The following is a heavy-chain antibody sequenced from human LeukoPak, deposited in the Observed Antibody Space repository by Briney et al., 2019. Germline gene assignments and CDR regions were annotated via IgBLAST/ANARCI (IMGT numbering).Heavy chain of an antibody. V-gene: IGHV4-59*08. Sequence: SETLSLTCTVSGGSISNFYWSWIRQPPGKGLEWIGYIYYSGSTNYNPSLKSRVTISVDTSKNQFSLKLSSVTAADTAVYYCARLGDGDSWYYFDYWGQGTLVTVSS. J-gene: IGHJ4*02. CDR1: GGSISNFY. CDR2: IYYSGST. D-gene: IGHD2-21*01. CDR3: ARLGDGDSWYYFDY.